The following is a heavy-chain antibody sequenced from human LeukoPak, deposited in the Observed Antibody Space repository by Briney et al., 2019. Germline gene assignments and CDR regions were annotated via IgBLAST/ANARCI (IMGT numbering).Heavy chain of an antibody. V-gene: IGHV1-46*01. J-gene: IGHJ3*02. CDR2: IYPRDGST. CDR1: GYTFTSNY. Sequence: VASVKVSCKASGYTFTSNYIHWVRQAPGQGLEWMGMIYPRDGSTSYAQKFQGRVTVTRDTSTITVHMELSGLRSEDTAVYYCARAGIEAYDAFDIWGQGTMVTVSS. CDR3: ARAGIEAYDAFDI.